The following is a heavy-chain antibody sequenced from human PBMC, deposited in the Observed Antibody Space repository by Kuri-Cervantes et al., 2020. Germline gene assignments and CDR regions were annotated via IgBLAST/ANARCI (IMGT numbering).Heavy chain of an antibody. CDR2: ISYDGSNK. CDR3: ARDELIVGATPMGY. CDR1: GFTFSSYG. V-gene: IGHV3-30*03. Sequence: GESLKISCAASGFTFSSYGMHWVRQAPGKGLEWVAVISYDGSNKYYADSVKGRLTISRDNSKNTLYLQMNSLRAEDTAVYYCARDELIVGATPMGYWGQGTLVTVSS. D-gene: IGHD1-26*01. J-gene: IGHJ4*02.